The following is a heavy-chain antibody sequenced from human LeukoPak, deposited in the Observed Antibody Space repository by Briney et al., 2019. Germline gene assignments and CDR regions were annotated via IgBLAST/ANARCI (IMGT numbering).Heavy chain of an antibody. J-gene: IGHJ5*02. D-gene: IGHD3-16*01. CDR1: GYTFTSYD. CDR3: ARIYYDYVWGYPSGWFDP. Sequence: ASVKVSRKASGYTFTSYDINWVRQATGQGLEWMGWMNPNSGNTGYAQKFQGRVTITRNTSISTAYMELSSLRSEDTAVYYCARIYYDYVWGYPSGWFDPWGQGTLVTVSS. CDR2: MNPNSGNT. V-gene: IGHV1-8*03.